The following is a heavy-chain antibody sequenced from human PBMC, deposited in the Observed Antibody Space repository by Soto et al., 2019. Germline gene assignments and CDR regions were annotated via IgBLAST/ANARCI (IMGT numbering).Heavy chain of an antibody. V-gene: IGHV1-69*13. CDR2: IIPIFGTA. J-gene: IGHJ6*02. CDR3: ASLNELPYYYYGMDV. CDR1: GGTFSSYA. D-gene: IGHD2-15*01. Sequence: GASVKVSCKASGGTFSSYAISWVRQAPGQGLEWMGGIIPIFGTANYAQKFQGRVTITADESTSTAYMELSSLRSEDTAVYYCASLNELPYYYYGMDVWGQGTTVTVSS.